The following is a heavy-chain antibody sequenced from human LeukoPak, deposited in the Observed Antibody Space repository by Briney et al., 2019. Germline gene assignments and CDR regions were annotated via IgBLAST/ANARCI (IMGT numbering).Heavy chain of an antibody. V-gene: IGHV1-18*01. CDR1: GYTFTSYG. J-gene: IGHJ4*02. CDR2: ISAYNGNT. D-gene: IGHD5-24*01. CDR3: ARASRWLPYYFDY. Sequence: ASVKVSCKASGYTFTSYGISWVRQAPGQGLEWMGWISAYNGNTNYAQKFQGRVTITTDESTSTAYMELSSLRSEDTAVYYCARASRWLPYYFDYWGQGTLVAVSS.